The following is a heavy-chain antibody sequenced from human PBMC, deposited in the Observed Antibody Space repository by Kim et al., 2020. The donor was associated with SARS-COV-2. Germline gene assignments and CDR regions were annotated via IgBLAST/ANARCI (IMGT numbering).Heavy chain of an antibody. CDR2: INHSGST. V-gene: IGHV4-34*01. Sequence: SETLSLTCAVYGGSFSGYYWSWIRQPPGKGLEWIGEINHSGSTNYNPSLKSRVTISVDTSKNQFSLKLSSVTAADTAVYYCARSAQGDFWSGYYPQYYYYYMDVWGEGTTVTVSS. CDR1: GGSFSGYY. J-gene: IGHJ6*03. CDR3: ARSAQGDFWSGYYPQYYYYYMDV. D-gene: IGHD3-3*01.